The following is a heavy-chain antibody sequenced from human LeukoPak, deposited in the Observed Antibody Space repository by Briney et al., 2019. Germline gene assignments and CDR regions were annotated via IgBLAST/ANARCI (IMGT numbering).Heavy chain of an antibody. CDR1: GFTFSSYA. J-gene: IGHJ4*02. Sequence: GGSLRLSCAASGFTFSSYAMHWVRQAPGKGLEWVAVISYDGSNKYYADSVKGRFTISRDNSKNTLYLQMNSLRAEDTAVYYCAREDSSGYSHGYFDYWGQGTLVTVSS. D-gene: IGHD3-22*01. CDR2: ISYDGSNK. CDR3: AREDSSGYSHGYFDY. V-gene: IGHV3-30-3*01.